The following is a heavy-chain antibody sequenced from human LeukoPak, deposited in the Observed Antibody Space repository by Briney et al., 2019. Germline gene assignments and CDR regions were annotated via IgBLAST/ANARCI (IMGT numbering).Heavy chain of an antibody. CDR2: IYYSGST. Sequence: SETLSLTCTVSGGSISSYYWSWIRQPPGKGLEWIGYIYYSGSTNYNPSLKSRVTISVDTSKNQFSLKLSSVTATDTAVYFCAREFPGIYYFEYWGQGTLVTVSS. CDR1: GGSISSYY. V-gene: IGHV4-59*12. D-gene: IGHD2-15*01. J-gene: IGHJ4*02. CDR3: AREFPGIYYFEY.